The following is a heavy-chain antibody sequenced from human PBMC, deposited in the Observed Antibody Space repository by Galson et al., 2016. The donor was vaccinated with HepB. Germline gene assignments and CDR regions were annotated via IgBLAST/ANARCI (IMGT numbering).Heavy chain of an antibody. D-gene: IGHD1-26*01. Sequence: SLRLSCAASGFSFSGHGMHWVRQAPGKGLEGVAGIWANGITKYSRDSGRFTISRDNSKNTLYLQMNSLRVEDTAVYFCGRDVSMWGLDFRGQGTLVAVSP. CDR2: IWANGITK. CDR3: GRDVSMWGLDF. CDR1: GFSFSGHG. V-gene: IGHV3-33*01. J-gene: IGHJ4*02.